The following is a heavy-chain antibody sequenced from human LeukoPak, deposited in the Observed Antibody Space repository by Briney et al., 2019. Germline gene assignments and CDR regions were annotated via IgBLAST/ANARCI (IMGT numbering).Heavy chain of an antibody. CDR2: ISPDGSST. D-gene: IGHD3-10*01. V-gene: IGHV3-74*01. CDR1: GFTFSSYW. J-gene: IGHJ4*02. Sequence: PGGSLRLSCGASGFTFSSYWMHWVRKATGKGLVWVSRISPDGSSTSYADSVKGRFTISRDNAKNTLDLQMNSLRAEDAAVYYCARGYYGSSFGYWGQGTLVTVSS. CDR3: ARGYYGSSFGY.